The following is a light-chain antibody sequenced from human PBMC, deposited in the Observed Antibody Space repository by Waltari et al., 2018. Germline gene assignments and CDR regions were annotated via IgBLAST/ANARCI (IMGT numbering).Light chain of an antibody. V-gene: IGKV1-5*03. CDR2: QLS. CDR3: QQYDVYPWT. J-gene: IGKJ1*01. Sequence: DIQMTQSPSTLSASVGERVTITCRVSQSISGWLAWYQQKPGKAPTLLIYQLSHLQGGVPSRFSGSGSGTEFTLTISSLEPDDFATYYCQQYDVYPWTFGQGTKVDIK. CDR1: QSISGW.